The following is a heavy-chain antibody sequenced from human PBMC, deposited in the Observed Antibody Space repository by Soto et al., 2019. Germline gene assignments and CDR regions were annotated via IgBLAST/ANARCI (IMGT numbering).Heavy chain of an antibody. D-gene: IGHD6-13*01. CDR2: IDSTGSTI. CDR1: GFTFSTYS. CDR3: AAVPYSSGWSYYFDY. V-gene: IGHV3-48*02. J-gene: IGHJ4*02. Sequence: GGSLRLSCAASGFTFSTYSMNWVRQAPGKGLEWVSYIDSTGSTIYYADSVKGRFTISRDNAKRSLYLQMNSLRDEDTAVFYCAAVPYSSGWSYYFDYWGQGTLVTVSS.